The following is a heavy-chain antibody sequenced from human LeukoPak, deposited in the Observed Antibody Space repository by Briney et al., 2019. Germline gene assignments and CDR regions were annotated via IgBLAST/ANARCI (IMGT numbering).Heavy chain of an antibody. D-gene: IGHD5-18*01. J-gene: IGHJ3*02. CDR1: GFTYSSYS. V-gene: IGHV3-21*01. CDR3: ARDGVPFKGDRAAFDI. CDR2: ISSSSSYI. Sequence: PGGSLRLSCAASGFTYSSYSMNWVRQAPGKGLEWVSSISSSSSYIYYADSVKGRFTISRDNAKNSLYLQMNSLRAEDTAVYYCARDGVPFKGDRAAFDIWGQGTMVIVSS.